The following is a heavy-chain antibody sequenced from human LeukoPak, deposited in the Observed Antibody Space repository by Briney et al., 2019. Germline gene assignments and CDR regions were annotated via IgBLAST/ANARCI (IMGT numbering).Heavy chain of an antibody. CDR3: ARGGGAIGSWYCRSFDY. D-gene: IGHD6-13*01. J-gene: IGHJ4*02. CDR2: INHSGST. V-gene: IGHV4-34*01. CDR1: GGSFSGYY. Sequence: PSETLSLTCAVYGGSFSGYYWSWIRQPPGKGLEWIGEINHSGSTNYNPSLKSRVTISVGTSKNQFSLKLSSVTAADTAVYYCARGGGAIGSWYCRSFDYWGQGTLVTVSS.